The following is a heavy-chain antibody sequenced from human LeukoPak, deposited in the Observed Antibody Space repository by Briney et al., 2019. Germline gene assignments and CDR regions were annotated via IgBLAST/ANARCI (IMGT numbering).Heavy chain of an antibody. CDR3: ARGLGYCSSTSCPPWFDP. D-gene: IGHD2-2*01. Sequence: SETLSLTCAVYGGSFSGYYWSWIRQPPGKGLEWIGEINHSGSTNYNPSLKSRVTISVDTSKNQFSLKLSSVTAADTAVYYCARGLGYCSSTSCPPWFDPWGQGTLVTVPS. CDR1: GGSFSGYY. CDR2: INHSGST. J-gene: IGHJ5*02. V-gene: IGHV4-34*01.